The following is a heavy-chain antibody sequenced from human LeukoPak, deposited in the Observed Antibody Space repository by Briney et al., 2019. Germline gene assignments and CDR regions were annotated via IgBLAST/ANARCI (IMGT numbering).Heavy chain of an antibody. CDR1: GDSISSYY. V-gene: IGHV4-39*07. CDR2: IYYSGST. Sequence: PSETLSLTCTVSGDSISSYYWGWIRQPPGKGLEWIGSIYYSGSTYYNPSLKSRVTISVDTSKNQFSLKLSSVTAADTAVYYCARETIQPRAFDIWGQGTMVTVSS. CDR3: ARETIQPRAFDI. D-gene: IGHD5-18*01. J-gene: IGHJ3*02.